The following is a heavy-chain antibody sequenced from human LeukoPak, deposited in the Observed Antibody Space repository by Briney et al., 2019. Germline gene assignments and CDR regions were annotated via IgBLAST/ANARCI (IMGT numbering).Heavy chain of an antibody. V-gene: IGHV4-38-2*01. Sequence: SETLSLTCAVSGYSIGTDYYWAWIRQPPGKGLEWIGSIYNSGSTYYNPSLKSRITISVGTSKNQFSLILSSVTAADTAVYYCARNSSTSSPPERYNWFDPWGQGTLVTVSS. CDR2: IYNSGST. CDR1: GYSIGTDYY. D-gene: IGHD6-6*01. J-gene: IGHJ5*02. CDR3: ARNSSTSSPPERYNWFDP.